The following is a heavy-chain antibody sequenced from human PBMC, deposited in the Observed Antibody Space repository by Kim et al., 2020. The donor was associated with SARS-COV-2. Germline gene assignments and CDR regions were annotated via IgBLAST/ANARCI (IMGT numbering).Heavy chain of an antibody. J-gene: IGHJ6*02. Sequence: SETLSLTCTVSGGSISSGSYYWSWIRQPAGKGLEWIGRIYTSGSTNYNPSLKSRVTISVDTSKNQFSLKLSSVTAADTAVYYCARGWFEDSSSNSNYYYYYGMDVWGQGTTVTVSS. V-gene: IGHV4-61*02. CDR3: ARGWFEDSSSNSNYYYYYGMDV. CDR1: GGSISSGSYY. D-gene: IGHD6-6*01. CDR2: IYTSGST.